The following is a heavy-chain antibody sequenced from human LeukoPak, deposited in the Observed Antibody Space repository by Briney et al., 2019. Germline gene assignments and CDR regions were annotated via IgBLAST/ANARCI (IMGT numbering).Heavy chain of an antibody. CDR1: GGPISSGDYY. D-gene: IGHD3-22*01. Sequence: PSETLSLTCPVPGGPISSGDYYWGWIRQPPGKGLGWIAYMYYSGSTYYNPSLKSRATMSADTSKNQLSLKLSSVTAADTAVYYCARPYYYDSRIDPWGQGILVTVSS. V-gene: IGHV4-30-4*01. CDR2: MYYSGST. J-gene: IGHJ5*02. CDR3: ARPYYYDSRIDP.